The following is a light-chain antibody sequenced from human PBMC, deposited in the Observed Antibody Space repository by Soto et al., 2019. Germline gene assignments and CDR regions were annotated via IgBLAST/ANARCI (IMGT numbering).Light chain of an antibody. J-gene: IGKJ1*01. CDR3: QQYSSYPWT. CDR1: QSISSW. CDR2: KAS. V-gene: IGKV1-5*03. Sequence: DIQMTQSPSTLSASVGDRVTITCRASQSISSWLAWYQQKPGKAPKLLIYKASSLESGVPSRFSGSGSGTEFTHTISSLQPDDFATYYCQQYSSYPWTFGQGTKVEIK.